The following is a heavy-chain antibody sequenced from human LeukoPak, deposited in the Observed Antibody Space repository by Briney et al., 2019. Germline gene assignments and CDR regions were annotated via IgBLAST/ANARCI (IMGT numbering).Heavy chain of an antibody. CDR1: GFTLSIYW. D-gene: IGHD2-2*01. CDR2: IKHDGSEK. Sequence: GGSLRLSCAASGFTLSIYWMSWVRQAPGKGLEWVANIKHDGSEKYYVDSVKGRFTISRDNAKNSLYLQMNSLRAEDTAVYYCAREGSGTSFDYWGQGTLVTVSS. V-gene: IGHV3-7*05. J-gene: IGHJ4*02. CDR3: AREGSGTSFDY.